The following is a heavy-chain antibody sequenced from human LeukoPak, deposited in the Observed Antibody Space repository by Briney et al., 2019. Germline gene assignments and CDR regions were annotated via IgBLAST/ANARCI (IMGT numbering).Heavy chain of an antibody. V-gene: IGHV3-21*01. CDR2: ISSTSSYI. CDR3: ARDRTGEAGMAAFDY. Sequence: GGSLRLSCAASGFTFSNYWMTWVRQAPGKGLEWVSSISSTSSYIYYADSVKGRFTISRDNAKNSLYLQMNSLRVEDTAVYYCARDRTGEAGMAAFDYWGQGTLVTVSS. CDR1: GFTFSNYW. J-gene: IGHJ4*02. D-gene: IGHD3-10*01.